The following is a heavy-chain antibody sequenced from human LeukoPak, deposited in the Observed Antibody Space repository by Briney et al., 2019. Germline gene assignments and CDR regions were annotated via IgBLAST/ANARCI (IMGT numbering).Heavy chain of an antibody. CDR1: GYTFTGYY. V-gene: IGHV1-2*06. Sequence: ASVKVSCKASGYTFTGYYMHWVRQAPGQGLEWMGRINPNSGGTNYAQKFQGRVTMTRDTSISTAYMELSSLRSEDTAVYYCARDAEGPTVRVRYYYYMDVWGKGTTVTVSS. D-gene: IGHD4-11*01. CDR3: ARDAEGPTVRVRYYYYMDV. CDR2: INPNSGGT. J-gene: IGHJ6*03.